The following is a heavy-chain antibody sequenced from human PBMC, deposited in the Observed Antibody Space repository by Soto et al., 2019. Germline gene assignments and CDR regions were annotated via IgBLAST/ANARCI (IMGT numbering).Heavy chain of an antibody. CDR1: GGTFSSYA. Sequence: SVKVSCKASGGTFSSYAISWVRQAPGQGLEWMGGIIPIFGTANYAQKFQGRVTITADESTSTAYMELSSLRSEDTAVYYCARNEGGDYYYYYGMDVWGRGTTVTVSS. D-gene: IGHD4-17*01. V-gene: IGHV1-69*13. CDR2: IIPIFGTA. CDR3: ARNEGGDYYYYYGMDV. J-gene: IGHJ6*02.